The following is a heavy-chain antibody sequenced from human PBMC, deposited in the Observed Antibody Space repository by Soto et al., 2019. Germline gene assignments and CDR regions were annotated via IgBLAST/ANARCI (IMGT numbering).Heavy chain of an antibody. V-gene: IGHV5-51*01. CDR3: ARALGYCSSTSCLNWFDP. J-gene: IGHJ5*02. Sequence: GESLKISCKGSGYSFTSYWIGWVRQMPGKGLEWMGIIYPGDSDTRYSPSFQGQVTISADKSISTAYLQWSSLKASDTAMYYCARALGYCSSTSCLNWFDPWGQGTLVTVSS. D-gene: IGHD2-2*01. CDR1: GYSFTSYW. CDR2: IYPGDSDT.